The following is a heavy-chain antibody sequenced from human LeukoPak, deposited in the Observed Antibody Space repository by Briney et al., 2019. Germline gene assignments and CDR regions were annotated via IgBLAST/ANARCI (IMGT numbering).Heavy chain of an antibody. Sequence: PSETLSLTCAVYGGSFSGYYWSWIRQPPGKGLEWIGEINHSGSTNYNPSIKSRVTISVDTSKNQFSLKLSSVTAADTAVYYCARVGDYYDDAFDIWGQGTMVTVSS. CDR3: ARVGDYYDDAFDI. CDR2: INHSGST. D-gene: IGHD3-22*01. V-gene: IGHV4-34*01. J-gene: IGHJ3*02. CDR1: GGSFSGYY.